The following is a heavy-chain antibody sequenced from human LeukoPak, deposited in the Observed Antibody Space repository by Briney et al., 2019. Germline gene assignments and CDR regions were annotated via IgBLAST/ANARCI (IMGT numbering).Heavy chain of an antibody. J-gene: IGHJ4*02. CDR2: INPSGGST. D-gene: IGHD5-12*01. Sequence: ASVKVSCKASGYTFTSYYMHWVRQAPGQGLEWMGIINPSGGSTSYAQKFQGRVTMTRNTSISTAYMELSSLRSEDTAVYYCARATTHPDYWGQGTLVTVSS. CDR1: GYTFTSYY. CDR3: ARATTHPDY. V-gene: IGHV1-46*01.